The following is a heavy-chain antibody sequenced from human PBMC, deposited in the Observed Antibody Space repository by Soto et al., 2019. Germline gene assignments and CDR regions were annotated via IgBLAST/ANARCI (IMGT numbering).Heavy chain of an antibody. CDR1: GFTFSDYY. CDR2: ISSSSSYT. J-gene: IGHJ5*02. CDR3: ARDVRVLLWFGEYNWFDP. D-gene: IGHD3-10*01. Sequence: KPGGSLRLSCAASGFTFSDYYMSWIRQAPGKGLEWVSYISSSSSYTNYADSVKGRFTISRDNAKNSLYLQMNSLRAEDTAGYYCARDVRVLLWFGEYNWFDPWGQGT. V-gene: IGHV3-11*05.